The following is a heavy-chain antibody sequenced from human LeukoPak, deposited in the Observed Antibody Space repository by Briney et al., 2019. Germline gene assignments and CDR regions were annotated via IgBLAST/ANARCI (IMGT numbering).Heavy chain of an antibody. Sequence: GGSLRLPCAASGFTFDDYGMSWVRQAPGKGLEWVSGINWNGDNTNYADSLKGRFTISRDNAKNSLYLQMNSLRAEDTALYYCARGSTHYDVLTGYHYYFDYWGQGTLVTVSS. V-gene: IGHV3-20*04. D-gene: IGHD3-9*01. CDR2: INWNGDNT. J-gene: IGHJ4*02. CDR3: ARGSTHYDVLTGYHYYFDY. CDR1: GFTFDDYG.